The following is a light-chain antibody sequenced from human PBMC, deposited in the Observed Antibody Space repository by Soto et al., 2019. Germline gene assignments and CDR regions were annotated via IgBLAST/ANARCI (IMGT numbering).Light chain of an antibody. CDR3: SSYSSSGTHVI. V-gene: IGLV2-14*02. J-gene: IGLJ2*01. CDR1: SSDVGNYNL. CDR2: DVT. Sequence: QSVLTQPASVSGSPGQSITISCTGTSSDVGNYNLVSWYQQHPGKAPTLMIYDVTHRPSGISYRFSGSKSGNTASLTISGLQAEDEADYYCSSYSSSGTHVIFGGGTKVTVL.